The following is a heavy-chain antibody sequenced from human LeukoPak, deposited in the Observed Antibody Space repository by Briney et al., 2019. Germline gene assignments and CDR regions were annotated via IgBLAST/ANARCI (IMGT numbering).Heavy chain of an antibody. CDR2: ISRSSSTI. J-gene: IGHJ4*02. Sequence: GGSLRLSCAASGFNFSSYSMNWVRQAPGKGLEWVSYISRSSSTIYYAGSVKGRFTISRDNAKNSLYVQMNNLTAEDTAVYYYARLPGRSAVGDTTSDYWGQGTLVTVSS. CDR1: GFNFSSYS. D-gene: IGHD1-26*01. CDR3: ARLPGRSAVGDTTSDY. V-gene: IGHV3-48*04.